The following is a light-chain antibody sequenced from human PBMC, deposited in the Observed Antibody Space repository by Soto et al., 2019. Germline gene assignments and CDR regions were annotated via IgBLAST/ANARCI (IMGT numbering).Light chain of an antibody. V-gene: IGLV4-69*01. CDR3: QTWGTGIWV. Sequence: QLVLTQSPSASASLGASVKLTCTLSSGHSSYAIAWHQQHPEKGPRYLMNLNSDGSHNKGDGIPDRFSGSSSGAERYLTISSLQSADEADYYCQTWGTGIWVFGGGTQLTVL. CDR1: SGHSSYA. J-gene: IGLJ3*02. CDR2: LNSDGSH.